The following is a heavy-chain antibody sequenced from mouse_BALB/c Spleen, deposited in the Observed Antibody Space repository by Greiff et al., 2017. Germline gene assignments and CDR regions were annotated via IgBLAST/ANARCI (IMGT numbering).Heavy chain of an antibody. CDR2: ISSGGGST. D-gene: IGHD1-1*01. V-gene: IGHV5-12-1*01. Sequence: EVKLVESGGGLVKPGGSLKLSCAASGFAFSSYDMSWVRQTPEKRLEWVAYISSGGGSTYYPDTVKGRFTISRDNAKNTLYLQMSSLKSEDTAMYYCARHPYGSSPAGFAYWGQGTLVTVSA. CDR3: ARHPYGSSPAGFAY. CDR1: GFAFSSYD. J-gene: IGHJ3*01.